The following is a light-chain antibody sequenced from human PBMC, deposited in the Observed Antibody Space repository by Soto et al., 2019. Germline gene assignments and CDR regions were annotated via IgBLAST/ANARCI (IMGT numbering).Light chain of an antibody. CDR3: QQYYSTPPT. V-gene: IGKV4-1*01. J-gene: IGKJ2*01. Sequence: DIVMTQSPDSLAVSLGERATINCRSSQSVLYSSNNKNYLAWYHQKPGQPPKLLIYLASTRESGVPDRFSGGGSGTDFTLTISSLQAEDVAVYYCQQYYSTPPTFGQGTKLEIK. CDR1: QSVLYSSNNKNY. CDR2: LAS.